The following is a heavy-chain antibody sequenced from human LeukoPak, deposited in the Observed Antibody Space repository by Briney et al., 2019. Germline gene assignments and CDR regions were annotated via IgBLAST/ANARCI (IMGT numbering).Heavy chain of an antibody. J-gene: IGHJ5*02. V-gene: IGHV4-59*01. CDR3: ARGGTYNDILSFDP. D-gene: IGHD3-9*01. CDR2: IYYTGRT. CDR1: GGSISYYY. Sequence: PSETLSLTCTVSGGSISYYYWTWIRQSPGKGLEWIGQIYYTGRTYYKPSLERRVTISLDTSRIQFSLIMTSVTAADTAMYYCARGGTYNDILSFDPWGQGTLVSVSS.